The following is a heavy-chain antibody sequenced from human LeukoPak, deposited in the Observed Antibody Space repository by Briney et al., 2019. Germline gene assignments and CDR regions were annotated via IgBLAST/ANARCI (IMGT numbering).Heavy chain of an antibody. J-gene: IGHJ5*02. CDR1: GGSISSYY. Sequence: PSETLSLTCTVSGGSISSYYWNWIRQPAGKGLEWIGRIYTGGSTNYNPSLKSRVTISVDTSKNQFSLKLSSVTAADAAVYYCAREGSSGYYFNWFDPWGQGTLVTVSS. CDR2: IYTGGST. V-gene: IGHV4-4*07. D-gene: IGHD3-22*01. CDR3: AREGSSGYYFNWFDP.